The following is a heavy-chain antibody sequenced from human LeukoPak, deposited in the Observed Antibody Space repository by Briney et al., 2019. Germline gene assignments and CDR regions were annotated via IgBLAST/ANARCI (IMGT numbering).Heavy chain of an antibody. CDR2: ISSSGSYI. J-gene: IGHJ4*02. V-gene: IGHV3-21*04. CDR1: GFTFSRYS. CDR3: AKDSRGDY. Sequence: NAGGSLRLSCGASGFTFSRYSMNWVRQAPGKGLEWVSSISSSGSYIYYADSVKGRFTISRDNSKNTLYLQMNSLRAEDTAVYYCAKDSRGDYWGQGTLVTVSS.